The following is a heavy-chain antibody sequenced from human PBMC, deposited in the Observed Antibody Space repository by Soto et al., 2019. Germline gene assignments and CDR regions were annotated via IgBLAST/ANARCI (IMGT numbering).Heavy chain of an antibody. V-gene: IGHV1-69*01. J-gene: IGHJ6*02. CDR2: IIPIFGTA. CDR3: ARDWAGATGRDYYYYGMDV. D-gene: IGHD1-26*01. CDR1: GGTFSSYA. Sequence: QVQLVQSGAEVKKPGSSVKVSCKASGGTFSSYAISWVRQAPGQGLEWMGGIIPIFGTANYAQKFQGRVTITAEESTSTAYMELSSLRSEDTAVYYCARDWAGATGRDYYYYGMDVWGQGTTVTVSS.